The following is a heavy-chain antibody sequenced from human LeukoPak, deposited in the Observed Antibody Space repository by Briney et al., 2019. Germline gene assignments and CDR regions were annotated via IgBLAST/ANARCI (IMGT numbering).Heavy chain of an antibody. J-gene: IGHJ4*02. Sequence: SETLSLTCTVSGGSINFYYWNWIRQPAGKGLEWIGRIYSTGSTNYSPSLKSRVTMSVDKSKNQFYLNLSSVPAADTAVYYCARGIADPYSFDSWGQGILVTVSS. D-gene: IGHD6-13*01. V-gene: IGHV4-4*07. CDR2: IYSTGST. CDR1: GGSINFYY. CDR3: ARGIADPYSFDS.